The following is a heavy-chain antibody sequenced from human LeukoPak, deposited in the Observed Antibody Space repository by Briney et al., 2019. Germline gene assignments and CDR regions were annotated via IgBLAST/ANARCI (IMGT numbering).Heavy chain of an antibody. D-gene: IGHD1-26*01. V-gene: IGHV4-39*01. CDR2: IYFGGST. Sequence: SETLSLTCTVSGGSISSSPYYWGWIRQPPGKGLEWIGSIYFGGSTYYNPSLKSRVTIYADTSKIQFSLKLTSVTAADTAVYYCGHSGSYYHFDYWGQGTLVSVSS. CDR3: GHSGSYYHFDY. J-gene: IGHJ4*02. CDR1: GGSISSSPYY.